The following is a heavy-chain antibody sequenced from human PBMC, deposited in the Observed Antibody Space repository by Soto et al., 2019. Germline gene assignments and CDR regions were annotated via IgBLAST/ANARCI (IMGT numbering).Heavy chain of an antibody. CDR1: GGSISNSNW. CDR3: AHRPIVGAAI. J-gene: IGHJ4*01. V-gene: IGHV4-4*02. CDR2: VFHSGST. D-gene: IGHD1-26*01. Sequence: SETLSLTCAVFGGSISNSNWWTWVRQPPGKGLDWIGEVFHSGSTNYNSSLMGRVTISVDKANNQFSLKLSSVTAADTAVYYCAHRPIVGAAIWGQGTLVTVSS.